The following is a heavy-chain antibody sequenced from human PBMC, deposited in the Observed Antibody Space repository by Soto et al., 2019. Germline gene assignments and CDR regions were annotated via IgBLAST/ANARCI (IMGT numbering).Heavy chain of an antibody. Sequence: QLQLQVSGSGLVKPSQTLSLTCAVSRGSISSGGYSWTWIRQPPGKGLEWIGYIYHSGSTYYNPSLQSRVNISVDRSKNQFSLKLSSVTAADTAVYYCARVPDVWGQGTTVTVSS. V-gene: IGHV4-30-2*01. CDR3: ARVPDV. CDR2: IYHSGST. CDR1: RGSISSGGYS. J-gene: IGHJ6*02.